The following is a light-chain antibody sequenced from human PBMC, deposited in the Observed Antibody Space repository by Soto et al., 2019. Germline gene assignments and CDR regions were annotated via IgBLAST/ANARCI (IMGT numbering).Light chain of an antibody. Sequence: EIVLTQSPGTLSLSPGERAILSCRASQSVSSSYLAWYQQKPGQAPRLLIYGASSRATGIPDRFSGSGSGTDFTLTISRLEPEDFAVYYCQQYGSSRVTSGQGTKLEIK. CDR2: GAS. V-gene: IGKV3-20*01. J-gene: IGKJ2*01. CDR3: QQYGSSRVT. CDR1: QSVSSSY.